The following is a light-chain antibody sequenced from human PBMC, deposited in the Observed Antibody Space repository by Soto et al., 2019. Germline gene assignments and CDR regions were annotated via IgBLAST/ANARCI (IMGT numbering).Light chain of an antibody. V-gene: IGKV3-15*01. CDR2: AAS. Sequence: EIVMTQSPATLSVSPGERATLSCRASQSVSSNLAWYQQKPGQAPRLLIYAASTRATGIPARFSGSGSGTDFTLTISRLEPEDFALYFCQQYGGSPITFGQGTRLEIK. CDR1: QSVSSN. CDR3: QQYGGSPIT. J-gene: IGKJ5*01.